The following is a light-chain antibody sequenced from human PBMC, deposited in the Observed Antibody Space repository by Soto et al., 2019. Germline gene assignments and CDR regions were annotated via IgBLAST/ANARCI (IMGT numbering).Light chain of an antibody. CDR3: CSYAGSSTPVV. CDR1: SSDVGSYNL. J-gene: IGLJ2*01. V-gene: IGLV2-23*02. Sequence: QSALTQPASVSGSPGQSITFSRTGTSSDVGSYNLVSWYQQHPGKAPKLMIYEVSKRPSGVSNRFSGSKSGNTASLTIYGLQAEDEADYYCCSYAGSSTPVVFGGGTKLTVL. CDR2: EVS.